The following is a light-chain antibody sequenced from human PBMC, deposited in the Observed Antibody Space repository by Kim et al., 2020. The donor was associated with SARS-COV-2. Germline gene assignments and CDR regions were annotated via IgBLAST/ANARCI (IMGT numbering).Light chain of an antibody. CDR2: DVS. CDR1: SSDIGGFTY. CDR3: CSYAGSYTL. J-gene: IGLJ2*01. V-gene: IGLV2-11*02. Sequence: PGMSVTISCTGNSSDIGGFTYVSWYQQHPGQAHKLMIYDVSKRPSGVPDRFSGSKSGNTASLTISGLQAEDEADYYCCSYAGSYTLFGGGTQLTVL.